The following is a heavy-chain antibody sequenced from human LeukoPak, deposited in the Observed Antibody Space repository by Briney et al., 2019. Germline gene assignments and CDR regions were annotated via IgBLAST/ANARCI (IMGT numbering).Heavy chain of an antibody. CDR2: IKQDGSEK. V-gene: IGHV3-7*01. J-gene: IGHJ4*02. CDR1: GFTFSSYW. D-gene: IGHD1-26*01. Sequence: PGGSLRLSCAASGFTFSSYWMSWVRQAPGKGLEWVANIKQDGSEKYYVDSVKGRFTIPRDNAKNSLYLQMNSLRAEDTAVYYCARDKIAGATNFDYWGQGTLVTVSS. CDR3: ARDKIAGATNFDY.